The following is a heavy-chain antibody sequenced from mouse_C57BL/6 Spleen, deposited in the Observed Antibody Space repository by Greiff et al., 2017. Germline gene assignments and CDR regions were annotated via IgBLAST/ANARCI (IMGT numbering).Heavy chain of an antibody. V-gene: IGHV1-64*01. J-gene: IGHJ1*03. Sequence: QVQLKESGAELVKPGASVKLSCKASGYTFTSYWMHWVKQRPGQGLEWIGMIHPNSGSTNYNEKFKSKATLTVDKSSSTAYMQLSSLTSEDSAVYYCARSEGYYYGSSYWYFDVWGTGTTVTVSS. D-gene: IGHD1-1*01. CDR3: ARSEGYYYGSSYWYFDV. CDR1: GYTFTSYW. CDR2: IHPNSGST.